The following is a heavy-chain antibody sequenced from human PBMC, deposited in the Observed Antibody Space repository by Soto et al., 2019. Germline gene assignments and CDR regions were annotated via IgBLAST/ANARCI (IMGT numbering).Heavy chain of an antibody. CDR3: ARAPRGGVIIVITSAQIDY. Sequence: ASVKVSCKASGYDFTDHYIHWVRQAPGQGLEWMGIISPDGGSTRYSQKFQARITMTRDTSTSAVYMELSSLRSEDTAVYYCARAPRGGVIIVITSAQIDYWGQGTLVTVSS. CDR1: GYDFTDHY. D-gene: IGHD3-10*01. CDR2: ISPDGGST. J-gene: IGHJ4*02. V-gene: IGHV1-46*01.